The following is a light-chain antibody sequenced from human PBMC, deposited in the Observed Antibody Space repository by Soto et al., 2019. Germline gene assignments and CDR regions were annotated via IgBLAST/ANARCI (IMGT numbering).Light chain of an antibody. V-gene: IGKV1-27*01. CDR3: QKYNSAPL. Sequence: DIQMNQSPSSLSASVGDRITITCRTSQGISNYLAWYQQKSGEVPKLLIYLASTLRSGVPSRFSGSRSGTDFTLTISTLQPEDVAIYYCQKYNSAPLFGGGTKVEI. CDR2: LAS. J-gene: IGKJ4*01. CDR1: QGISNY.